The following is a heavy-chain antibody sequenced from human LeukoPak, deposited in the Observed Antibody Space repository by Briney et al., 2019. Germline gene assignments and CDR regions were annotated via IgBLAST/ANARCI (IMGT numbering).Heavy chain of an antibody. CDR3: ARDSRYYDFWSGYLDY. CDR2: ISTSGNT. V-gene: IGHV4-4*07. CDR1: SGFISNYY. D-gene: IGHD3-3*01. Sequence: KPSETLSLTCSVSSGFISNYYWSWIRQPAGKGLEWIGRISTSGNTNYSPSLKSRVTMSVDTSKNQIFLNLRSVTAADTAVYYCARDSRYYDFWSGYLDYWGQGALVTVSS. J-gene: IGHJ4*02.